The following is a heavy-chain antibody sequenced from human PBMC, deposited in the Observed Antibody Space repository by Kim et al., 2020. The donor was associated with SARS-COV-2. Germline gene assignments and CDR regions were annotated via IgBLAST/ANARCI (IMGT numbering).Heavy chain of an antibody. CDR1: GFTFSSYA. V-gene: IGHV3-23*01. D-gene: IGHD3-10*01. J-gene: IGHJ5*01. Sequence: GGSLCLSCAASGFTFSSYAMSWVRQAQGKGLEWVSVISGSGGGTTNANSVKVRSPTSRENSNNTLYLQMTSLRAAATAVYYCAKEQGVVSGPVNW. CDR3: AKEQGVVSGPVNW. CDR2: ISGSGGGT.